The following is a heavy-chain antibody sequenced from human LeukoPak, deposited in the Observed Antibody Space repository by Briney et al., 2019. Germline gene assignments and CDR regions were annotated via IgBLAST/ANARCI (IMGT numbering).Heavy chain of an antibody. V-gene: IGHV3-23*01. D-gene: IGHD6-13*01. CDR1: GFTFNSYA. Sequence: GGSLRLSCAASGFTFNSYAMSWVRQAPGKGLEGVSGIRDSGASTYYADSVKGRFTISRDNSKNTLFLQMNSLRAEDTAVYYCAKKGSAEAGKGGFDYWGQGTLVTVSS. CDR2: IRDSGAST. J-gene: IGHJ4*02. CDR3: AKKGSAEAGKGGFDY.